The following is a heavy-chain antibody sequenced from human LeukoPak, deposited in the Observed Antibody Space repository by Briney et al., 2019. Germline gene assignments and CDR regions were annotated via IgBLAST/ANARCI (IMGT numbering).Heavy chain of an antibody. CDR2: ISSSGSTI. Sequence: KSGGSLRLSCAASGFTFSDYYMSWIHQAPGKGLECVSYISSSGSTIYYADSVKGRFTLSRDNATNTLYLQMNSLRAEDTAVYYCARGEGYYDFWSGSGWFDPWGQGTLVTVSS. V-gene: IGHV3-11*04. CDR3: ARGEGYYDFWSGSGWFDP. D-gene: IGHD3-3*01. CDR1: GFTFSDYY. J-gene: IGHJ5*02.